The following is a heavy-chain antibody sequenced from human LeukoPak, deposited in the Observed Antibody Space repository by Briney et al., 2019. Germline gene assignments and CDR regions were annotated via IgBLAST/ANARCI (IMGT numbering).Heavy chain of an antibody. J-gene: IGHJ4*02. CDR1: GYTFTSYY. D-gene: IGHD3-9*01. CDR3: AGLNRVFDWLTIDY. Sequence: ASVKVSCKASGYTFTSYYMHWVRQAPGQGLEWMGIINPSGGSTSYAQKFQGRVTTTRDMSTSTVYMELSSLRSEDTAVYYCAGLNRVFDWLTIDYWGQGTLVTVSS. CDR2: INPSGGST. V-gene: IGHV1-46*01.